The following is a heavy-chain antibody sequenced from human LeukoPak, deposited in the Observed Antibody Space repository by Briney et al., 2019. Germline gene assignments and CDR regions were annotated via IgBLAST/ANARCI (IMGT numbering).Heavy chain of an antibody. J-gene: IGHJ4*02. D-gene: IGHD3-22*01. CDR2: ISYDGSNK. V-gene: IGHV3-30-3*01. CDR1: GFTFSSYA. CDR3: ARGTYYYDSSGYYPNFDY. Sequence: GESLRLSCAASGFTFSSYAMHWVRQAPGKGLEWVAVISYDGSNKYYADSVKGRFTISRDNSKNTLYLQMNSLRAEDTAVYYCARGTYYYDSSGYYPNFDYWGQGTLVTVSS.